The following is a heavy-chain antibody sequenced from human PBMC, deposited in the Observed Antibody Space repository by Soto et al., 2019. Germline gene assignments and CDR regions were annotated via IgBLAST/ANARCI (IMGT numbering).Heavy chain of an antibody. J-gene: IGHJ4*02. V-gene: IGHV2-5*02. CDR2: IYWDDDK. CDR1: GFSLSTSGVG. CDR3: AHSHDARVRHGSARHY. Sequence: VSGPTLVNPTQTLTLTCTFSGFSLSTSGVGVGWIRQPPGKALEWLALIYWDDDKRYSPSLKSRLTITKDTSKNQVVLTMTNMDPVDTATYYCAHSHDARVRHGSARHYWGQGTLVTVSS.